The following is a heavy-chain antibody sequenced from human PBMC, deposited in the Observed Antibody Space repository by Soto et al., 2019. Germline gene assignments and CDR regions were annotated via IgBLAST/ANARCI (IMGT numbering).Heavy chain of an antibody. V-gene: IGHV4-31*03. Sequence: SETLSLTCTVSGGSISSGGYYWSWIRQHPGKGLEWIGYIYYSGSTYYNPSLKSRVTISVDTSKNQFSLKLSSVTAADTAVYYCARVILPRRSPSPCYFDYWGQGTLVTVS. CDR3: ARVILPRRSPSPCYFDY. CDR2: IYYSGST. CDR1: GGSISSGGYY. J-gene: IGHJ4*02.